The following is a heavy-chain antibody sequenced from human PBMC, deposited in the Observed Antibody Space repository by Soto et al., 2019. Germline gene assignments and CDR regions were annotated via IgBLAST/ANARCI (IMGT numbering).Heavy chain of an antibody. CDR1: GFTFSDHS. Sequence: DVQLVQSGGGLVQPGGSLRLSCAASGFTFSDHSMNWVRQAPGKGFEWVSSISTTGRYIYYSDSMAGRFTISRDNAKNSLYLQINSLRGDDTAIYYCAAGTDTAMEQGADYWGQGTLVTVSS. CDR2: ISTTGRYI. V-gene: IGHV3-21*01. J-gene: IGHJ4*02. CDR3: AAGTDTAMEQGADY. D-gene: IGHD5-18*01.